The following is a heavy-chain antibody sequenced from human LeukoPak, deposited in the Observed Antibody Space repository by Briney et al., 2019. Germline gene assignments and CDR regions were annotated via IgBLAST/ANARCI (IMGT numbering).Heavy chain of an antibody. CDR2: INPNSGGT. J-gene: IGHJ4*02. V-gene: IGHV1-2*06. CDR3: ARVWQLVSPTPMGY. CDR1: GYTFTGYY. Sequence: ASVKVSCKASGYTFTGYYMHWVRQAPGQGLKWMGRINPNSGGTNYAQKFQGRVTMTRDTSISTAYMELSRLRSHDTAVYSCARVWQLVSPTPMGYWGQGTLVTVSS. D-gene: IGHD6-6*01.